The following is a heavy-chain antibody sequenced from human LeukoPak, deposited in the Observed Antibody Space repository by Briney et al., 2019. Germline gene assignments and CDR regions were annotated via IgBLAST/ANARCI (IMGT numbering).Heavy chain of an antibody. Sequence: ASVKVSCKASGYTFTSYDINWVRQATGQGLEWMGWMNPNSGNTGYAQKFQGRVTMTRNTSISTAYMELSSLRSEDTAVYYCAREIVVVVAATLGSGAFDIWGQGTMVTVSS. CDR1: GYTFTSYD. CDR3: AREIVVVVAATLGSGAFDI. CDR2: MNPNSGNT. D-gene: IGHD2-15*01. J-gene: IGHJ3*02. V-gene: IGHV1-8*01.